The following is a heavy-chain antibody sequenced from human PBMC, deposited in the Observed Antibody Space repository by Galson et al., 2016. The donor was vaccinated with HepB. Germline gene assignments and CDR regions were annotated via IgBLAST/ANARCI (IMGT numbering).Heavy chain of an antibody. CDR2: ISSSSSDI. CDR1: GFPFSYHS. J-gene: IGHJ6*03. Sequence: LRLSCAASGFPFSYHSMNWVRQAPGKGLEWVSSISSSSSDIYYADSAKGRFTISRDNAKNSLYLQMNSLRAEDTAVYYCARDLIAAAGRTFYYYYYYMDVGGKGPTVTVSS. CDR3: ARDLIAAAGRTFYYYYYYMDV. D-gene: IGHD6-13*01. V-gene: IGHV3-21*01.